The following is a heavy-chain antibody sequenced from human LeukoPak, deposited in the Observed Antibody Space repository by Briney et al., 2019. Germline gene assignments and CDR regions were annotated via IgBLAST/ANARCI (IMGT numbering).Heavy chain of an antibody. V-gene: IGHV3-30-3*01. CDR1: GFTFSNYA. D-gene: IGHD3-3*01. J-gene: IGHJ4*02. CDR2: ISYDGSNK. CDR3: ARDTSPYYDFWSGPDY. Sequence: GGSLRLSCVASGFTFSNYAMSWVRQAPGKGLEWVAVISYDGSNKYYADSVKGRFTISRDNSKNTLYLQMNSLRAEDTAVYYCARDTSPYYDFWSGPDYWGQGTLVTVSS.